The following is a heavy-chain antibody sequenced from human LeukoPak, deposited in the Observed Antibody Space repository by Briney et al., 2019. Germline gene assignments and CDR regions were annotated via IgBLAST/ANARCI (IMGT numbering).Heavy chain of an antibody. Sequence: PARSLRLSCPASGFTASSKFMGWVRQAPGKGLEWVSVIYDGGTTYYADSVKGRFTISGDNSKNMLFLQMNSLRAEDTAVYYCARFYDTSGYLDCWGQGTLVTVSS. V-gene: IGHV3-66*01. J-gene: IGHJ4*02. CDR2: IYDGGTT. D-gene: IGHD3-22*01. CDR1: GFTASSKF. CDR3: ARFYDTSGYLDC.